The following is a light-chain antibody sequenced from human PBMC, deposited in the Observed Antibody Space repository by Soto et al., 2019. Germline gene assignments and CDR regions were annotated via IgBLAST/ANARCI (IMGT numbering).Light chain of an antibody. CDR3: QQSYSTPRT. V-gene: IGKV1-39*01. J-gene: IGKJ2*01. CDR2: AAS. Sequence: IQMTQSPSSLSASVGARVPITCRASRSIASYLNWYQQKPGKAPKLLIYAASSLQSGVPSGFSGSGSGTDFTLTISSLQPEDFATYFCQQSYSTPRTFGLGTKLDIK. CDR1: RSIASY.